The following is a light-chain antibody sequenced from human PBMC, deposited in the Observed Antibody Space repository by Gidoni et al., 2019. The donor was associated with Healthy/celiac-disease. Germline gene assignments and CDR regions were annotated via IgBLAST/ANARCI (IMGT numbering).Light chain of an antibody. V-gene: IGKV1-39*01. CDR2: AAS. CDR1: QRISSY. Sequence: DIQMTRSPSSLSASVGDRVTITCRASQRISSYLDWYQHKPGQASKLLLYAASSLQSGVPARYRGSGSGTVFTLTLSRLQPEDFATYYCKQSYSTLGSFGQGTKLEIK. CDR3: KQSYSTLGS. J-gene: IGKJ2*04.